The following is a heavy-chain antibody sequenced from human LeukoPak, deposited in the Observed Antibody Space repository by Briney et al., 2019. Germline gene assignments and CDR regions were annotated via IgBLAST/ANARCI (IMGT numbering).Heavy chain of an antibody. CDR3: ARDHIVGATNFDS. Sequence: GVSLRLSCAVSGFSFSSYWMSWVRQAPGKGLEWVANIKQDGSEKYYVDSVKGRFTISRDNAKNSLYLQMNSLRAEDTAVYYCARDHIVGATNFDSWGQGSLVTVSS. D-gene: IGHD1-26*01. V-gene: IGHV3-7*01. CDR1: GFSFSSYW. CDR2: IKQDGSEK. J-gene: IGHJ4*02.